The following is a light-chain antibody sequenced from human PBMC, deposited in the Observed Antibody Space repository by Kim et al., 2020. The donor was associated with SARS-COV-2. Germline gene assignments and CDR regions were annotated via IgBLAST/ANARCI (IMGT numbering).Light chain of an antibody. V-gene: IGLV2-11*01. J-gene: IGLJ3*02. CDR3: CSYAGSYTWV. Sequence: GQSVTICCTGTSSDVGGYNYVSWYQQHPGKAPKLMIYDVSKRPSGVPDRFSGSKSGNTASLTISGLQAEDEADYYCCSYAGSYTWVFGGGTQLTVL. CDR1: SSDVGGYNY. CDR2: DVS.